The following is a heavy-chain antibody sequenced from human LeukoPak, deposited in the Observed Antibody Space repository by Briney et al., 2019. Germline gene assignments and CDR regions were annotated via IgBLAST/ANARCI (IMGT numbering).Heavy chain of an antibody. V-gene: IGHV3-7*01. CDR1: GFAFSSYW. CDR2: IKQDGGEK. D-gene: IGHD1-26*01. CDR3: ARLGGSYYTY. Sequence: GGSLRLSCVASGFAFSSYWMSWVRQAPGKGLEWVANIKQDGGEKYYVDSVKGRFTISRDNAKNSLFLQMNSLRVEDTAVYYCARLGGSYYTYWGQGTLVAVSS. J-gene: IGHJ4*02.